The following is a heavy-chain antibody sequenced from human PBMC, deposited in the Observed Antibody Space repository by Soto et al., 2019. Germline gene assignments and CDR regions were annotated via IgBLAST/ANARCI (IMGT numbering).Heavy chain of an antibody. CDR2: IKEDGGEK. CDR3: ARDSVRGYYDSSGYFTALDY. Sequence: LRLSCAASGFTFSSYWMSWVRQAPGKGLEWVANIKEDGGEKHYVDSVKGRFTISRDNAKNSLVLQMNSLRAEDTAVYYCARDSVRGYYDSSGYFTALDYWGQGTLVTVSS. D-gene: IGHD3-22*01. CDR1: GFTFSSYW. V-gene: IGHV3-7*01. J-gene: IGHJ4*02.